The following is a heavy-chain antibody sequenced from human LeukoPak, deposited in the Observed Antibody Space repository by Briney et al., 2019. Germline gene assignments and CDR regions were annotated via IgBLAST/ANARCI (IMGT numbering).Heavy chain of an antibody. CDR3: AKDGSSSWSFHPYYFDY. CDR1: GFTFDDYA. D-gene: IGHD6-13*01. Sequence: GGSLRLSCAASGFTFDDYAMHWVRQAPGKGLEWVSPISWDGGSTYYADSVKGRFTISRDNSKNSLYLQMNSLRAEDTALYYCAKDGSSSWSFHPYYFDYWGQGTLVTVSS. V-gene: IGHV3-43D*03. J-gene: IGHJ4*02. CDR2: ISWDGGST.